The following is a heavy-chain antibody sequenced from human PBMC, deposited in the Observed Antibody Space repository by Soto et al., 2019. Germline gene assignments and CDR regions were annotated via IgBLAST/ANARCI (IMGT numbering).Heavy chain of an antibody. CDR3: AKTPRDTTVVTRYWYFEH. J-gene: IGHJ2*01. Sequence: PGGSLRLACAASGFSFGGFAMAWVRQRPGDGLEWVSSLSASGGSTYYNNSVRGRFTISRDNPNGTLYLHMNTLRAEDTAVYFCAKTPRDTTVVTRYWYFEHWGRGTLVTVSS. CDR1: GFSFGGFA. V-gene: IGHV3-23*01. D-gene: IGHD4-17*01. CDR2: LSASGGST.